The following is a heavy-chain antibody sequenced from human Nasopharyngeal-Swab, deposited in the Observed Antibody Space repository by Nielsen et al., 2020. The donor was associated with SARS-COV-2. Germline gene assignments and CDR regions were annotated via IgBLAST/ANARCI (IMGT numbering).Heavy chain of an antibody. CDR1: GFTFSSYS. Sequence: GASLRLSCAASGFTFSSYSMNWVRQAPGKGLEWVSSISSSSSYIYYADSVKGRFTISRDNAKNSLYLQMNSLRAEDTAVYYCARASGYDFGYYYGMDVWGQGTTVTVSS. J-gene: IGHJ6*02. CDR2: ISSSSSYI. CDR3: ARASGYDFGYYYGMDV. V-gene: IGHV3-21*01. D-gene: IGHD5-12*01.